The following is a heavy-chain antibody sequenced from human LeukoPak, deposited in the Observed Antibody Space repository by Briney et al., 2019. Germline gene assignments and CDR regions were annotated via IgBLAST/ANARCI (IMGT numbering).Heavy chain of an antibody. CDR2: IYYSGIT. CDR1: GGSISSSSYY. J-gene: IGHJ6*03. D-gene: IGHD3-10*01. V-gene: IGHV4-39*07. Sequence: SETLSLTCTVSGGSISSSSYYWGWIRQPPGKGLEWIGSIYYSGITYYNPSLKSRVTISVDTSKNQFSLKLSSVTAADTAVYYCARDAGSGSYYYYYMDVWGKGTTVTVSS. CDR3: ARDAGSGSYYYYYMDV.